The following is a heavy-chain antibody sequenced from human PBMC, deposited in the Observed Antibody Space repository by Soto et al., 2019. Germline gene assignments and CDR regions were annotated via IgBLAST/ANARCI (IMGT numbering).Heavy chain of an antibody. D-gene: IGHD5-18*01. Sequence: GRSLRLSCASAECPFISYAMSWVRQAPGKGLEWVSAISGSGGSTYYADSVKGRFTISRDNSKNTLYLQMNSLRAEDTAVYYCAKDLYSYGPWYYFDYWGQGTLVTVSS. J-gene: IGHJ4*02. CDR2: ISGSGGST. CDR3: AKDLYSYGPWYYFDY. V-gene: IGHV3-23*01. CDR1: ECPFISYA.